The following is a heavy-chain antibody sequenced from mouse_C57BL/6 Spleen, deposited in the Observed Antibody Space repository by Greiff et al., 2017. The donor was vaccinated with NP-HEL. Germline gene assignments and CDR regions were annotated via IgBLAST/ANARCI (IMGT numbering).Heavy chain of an antibody. D-gene: IGHD2-2*01. CDR3: ARYGYDGFSY. CDR1: GYAFTNYL. V-gene: IGHV1-54*01. J-gene: IGHJ3*01. CDR2: INPGSGGT. Sequence: VQLQQSGAELVRPGTSVKVSCKASGYAFTNYLIEWVKQRPGQGLEWIGVINPGSGGTNYNEKFKGKATLTADKSSSTAYMQLSSLTSEDSAVYFCARYGYDGFSYWGQGTLVTVSA.